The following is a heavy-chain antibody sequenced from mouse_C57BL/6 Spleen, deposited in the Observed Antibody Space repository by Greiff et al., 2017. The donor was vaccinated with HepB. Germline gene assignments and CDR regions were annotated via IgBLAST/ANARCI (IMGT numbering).Heavy chain of an antibody. V-gene: IGHV14-2*01. CDR2: IDPEDGET. Sequence: VQLQQSGAELVKPGASVKLSCTASGFNIKDYYMHWVKQRTEQGLEWIGRIDPEDGETKYAPKFQGKATITADTSSNTASLPLSSLTSEDTAVYYCASITTVVARYYFDYWGQGTTLTVSS. J-gene: IGHJ2*01. CDR1: GFNIKDYY. D-gene: IGHD1-1*01. CDR3: ASITTVVARYYFDY.